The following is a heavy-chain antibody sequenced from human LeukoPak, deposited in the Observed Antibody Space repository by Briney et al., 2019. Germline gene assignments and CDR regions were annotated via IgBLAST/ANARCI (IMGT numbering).Heavy chain of an antibody. Sequence: SETLSLTCAVYGGSFSGYYWSWIRQPPGKGLEWIGEINHSGSTNYNPSLKSRVTISVDTSKNQFSLKLSSVTAADTAVYYCARRAGYYYDSSGYYPTFFDYWGQGTLVTVSS. V-gene: IGHV4-34*01. CDR2: INHSGST. CDR3: ARRAGYYYDSSGYYPTFFDY. J-gene: IGHJ4*02. D-gene: IGHD3-22*01. CDR1: GGSFSGYY.